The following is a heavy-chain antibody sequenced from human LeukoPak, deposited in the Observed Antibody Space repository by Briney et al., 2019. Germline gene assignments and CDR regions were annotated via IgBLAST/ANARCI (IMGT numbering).Heavy chain of an antibody. D-gene: IGHD6-19*01. CDR3: AREVAGIYAFDY. J-gene: IGHJ4*02. Sequence: SQTLSLTCAISGDIVSSNSAAWNCIRQSPSRGLECLGRTLYRSKWYNDYAVSVKSRISINPDTSKNQFSLQLNFVTPEDTAFYYCAREVAGIYAFDYWGQGTLVTVSS. V-gene: IGHV6-1*01. CDR2: TLYRSKWYN. CDR1: GDIVSSNSAA.